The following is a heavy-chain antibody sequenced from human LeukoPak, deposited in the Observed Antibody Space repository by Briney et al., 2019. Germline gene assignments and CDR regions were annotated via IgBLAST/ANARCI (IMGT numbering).Heavy chain of an antibody. CDR1: GGSFSGYY. Sequence: SETLSLTCAVYGGSFSGYYWSWIRQPPGKGLEWIGSIYYSGSTYYNPSLKSRVTISVDTSKNQFSLKLSSVTAADTAVYYCARVGYCSGGSCSPRYYYYYYMDVWGKGTTVTVSS. J-gene: IGHJ6*03. CDR2: IYYSGST. D-gene: IGHD2-15*01. CDR3: ARVGYCSGGSCSPRYYYYYYMDV. V-gene: IGHV4-34*01.